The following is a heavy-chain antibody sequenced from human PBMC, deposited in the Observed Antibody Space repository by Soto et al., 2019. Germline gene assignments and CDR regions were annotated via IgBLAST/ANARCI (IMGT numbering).Heavy chain of an antibody. J-gene: IGHJ6*02. D-gene: IGHD2-21*02. V-gene: IGHV3-15*07. Sequence: EVQLVESGGGLVKPGGSLRLSCAASGFNFNYAWMNWVRQAPGKGLEWVGRIKSKINGGSTDYAAHVKGRFPISRDDSKNTLYLQLKSLKNEDTAVYYCSKVTDCYHYDMDSLGQGTTVTVSS. CDR1: GFNFNYAW. CDR2: IKSKINGGST. CDR3: SKVTDCYHYDMDS.